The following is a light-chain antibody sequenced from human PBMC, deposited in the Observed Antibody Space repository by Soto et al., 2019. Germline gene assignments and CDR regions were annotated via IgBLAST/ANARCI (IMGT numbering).Light chain of an antibody. Sequence: QSVLTQPTSVSGTPGQRVAISCTGSSSNIGAGHDVHRYQQLPGTAPKLLIYGNTNRPSGVPERFSGSKSGTSASLAITGLQAEDEADYYCQSYDSSRGEVFGGGTKLTVL. J-gene: IGLJ2*01. CDR1: SSNIGAGHD. V-gene: IGLV1-40*01. CDR2: GNT. CDR3: QSYDSSRGEV.